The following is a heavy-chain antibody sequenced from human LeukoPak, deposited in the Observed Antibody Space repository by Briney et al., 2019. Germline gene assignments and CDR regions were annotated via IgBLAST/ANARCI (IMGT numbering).Heavy chain of an antibody. CDR1: GFTFSSYE. D-gene: IGHD1-26*01. V-gene: IGHV3-48*03. J-gene: IGHJ3*02. CDR3: ARDLTSSGSHNAFDI. Sequence: QPGGSLRLSCAASGFTFSSYEMNWVRQAPGKGLEWVSYISSSGSTIYYADSVKGRFTISRDNAKNSLYLQMNSLRAEDTAVYYCARDLTSSGSHNAFDIWGQGTMVTVSS. CDR2: ISSSGSTI.